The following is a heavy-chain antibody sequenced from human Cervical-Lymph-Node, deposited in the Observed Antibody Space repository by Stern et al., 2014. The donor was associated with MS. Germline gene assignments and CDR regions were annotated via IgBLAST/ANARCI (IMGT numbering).Heavy chain of an antibody. CDR2: ISADGTLK. J-gene: IGHJ5*02. V-gene: IGHV3-30*18. D-gene: IGHD1-20*01. CDR1: GFTFSAYG. CDR3: AKGDNWRRLNP. Sequence: VKLVESGGGVVQPGRSLRLSCAASGFTFSAYGMHWVRQAPGKGLEWVAVISADGTLKFYGDSVKGRFTISRDNSKNTLFLQMNSLRAEDTAVYYCAKGDNWRRLNPWGQGTLVTVSS.